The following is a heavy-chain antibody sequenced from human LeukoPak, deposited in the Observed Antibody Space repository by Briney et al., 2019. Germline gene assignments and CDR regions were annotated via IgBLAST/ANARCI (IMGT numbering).Heavy chain of an antibody. Sequence: GGSLRLSCAASGFTFSSYSMNWVRQAPGKGLEWVSYISSSSSTIYYADSVKGRFTISRDNAKNSLYLQMNSLRAEDTAVYYCARDRGISSFDPWGQGTLVTVSP. CDR3: ARDRGISSFDP. D-gene: IGHD6-6*01. J-gene: IGHJ5*02. V-gene: IGHV3-48*04. CDR1: GFTFSSYS. CDR2: ISSSSSTI.